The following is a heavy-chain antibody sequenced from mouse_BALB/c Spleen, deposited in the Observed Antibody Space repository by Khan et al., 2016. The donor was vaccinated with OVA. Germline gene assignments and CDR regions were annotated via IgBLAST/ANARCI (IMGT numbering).Heavy chain of an antibody. J-gene: IGHJ2*01. Sequence: VQLKESGGGLVQPGGSLKLSCAASGFTFSSYGMSWVRQTPDKRLELVATINSNGGSTYYPDSVKGRFTISRDNAKNTLYLQMNSLKSEDTAMYYCARMARTINWGQGTTLTVSS. CDR1: GFTFSSYG. CDR2: INSNGGST. CDR3: ARMARTIN. V-gene: IGHV5-6-3*01.